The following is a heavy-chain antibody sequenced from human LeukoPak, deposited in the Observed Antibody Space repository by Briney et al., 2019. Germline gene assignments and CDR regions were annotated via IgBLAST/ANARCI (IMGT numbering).Heavy chain of an antibody. CDR3: ASVIAVAGTGDFDY. J-gene: IGHJ4*02. CDR1: GGTFSSYA. CDR2: IIPIFGTA. V-gene: IGHV1-69*05. D-gene: IGHD6-19*01. Sequence: GASVKVSCKASGGTFSSYAISWVRQAPGQGLEWMGRIIPIFGTANYAQKFQGRVTITTDESTSTAYMELSSLGSEDTAVYYCASVIAVAGTGDFDYWGQGTLVTVSS.